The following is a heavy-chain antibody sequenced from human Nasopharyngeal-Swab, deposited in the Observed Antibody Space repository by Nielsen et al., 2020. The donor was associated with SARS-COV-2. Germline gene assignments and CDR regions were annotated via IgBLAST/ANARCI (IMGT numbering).Heavy chain of an antibody. CDR2: ISGSGGST. V-gene: IGHV3-23*01. CDR3: AKAQLYYDSSGYRD. J-gene: IGHJ4*02. Sequence: GGSLRLSCAASGFTFSSYAMSWVRQAPGKGLEWVSAISGSGGSTYYADSVKGRFTISRDNSKNTLYLQMNSLRAEDTAVYYCAKAQLYYDSSGYRDWGQGTLVTVPS. D-gene: IGHD3-22*01. CDR1: GFTFSSYA.